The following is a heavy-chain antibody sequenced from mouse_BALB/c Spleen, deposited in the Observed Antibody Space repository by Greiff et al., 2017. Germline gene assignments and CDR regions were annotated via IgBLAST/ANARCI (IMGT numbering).Heavy chain of an antibody. J-gene: IGHJ4*01. CDR3: ARSNWDRAMDY. CDR2: INPSTGYT. Sequence: QVQLQQSGAELAKPGASVKMSCKASGYTFTSYWMHWVKQRPGQGLEWIGYINPSTGYTEYKQKFKDKATLTADKSSSTAYMQLSSLTSEDSAVYYCARSNWDRAMDYWGQGTSVTVSS. D-gene: IGHD4-1*02. CDR1: GYTFTSYW. V-gene: IGHV1-7*01.